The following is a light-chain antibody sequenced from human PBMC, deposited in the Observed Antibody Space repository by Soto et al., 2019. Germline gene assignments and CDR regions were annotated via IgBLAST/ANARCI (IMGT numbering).Light chain of an antibody. Sequence: DIVMTQSPDSLAVSLGERATINCKSSQSGLYSSNNRNYLAWFQQKPGQPPKLLIYWASTRESGVPDRFSGSGSGTDGTITISSPQAEDVAVYYCQQYFSTPPYTFGRGTKLEIK. J-gene: IGKJ2*01. CDR2: WAS. CDR3: QQYFSTPPYT. CDR1: QSGLYSSNNRNY. V-gene: IGKV4-1*01.